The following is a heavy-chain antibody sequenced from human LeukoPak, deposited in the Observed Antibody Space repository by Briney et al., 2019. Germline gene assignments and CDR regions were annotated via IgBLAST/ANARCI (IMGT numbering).Heavy chain of an antibody. D-gene: IGHD6-13*01. V-gene: IGHV3-21*01. J-gene: IGHJ4*02. Sequence: GGSLRLSCAASGFTFSSYSMNWVRQAPGKGLEWVSSISSSSSYIYYADSVKGRFAISRDNARNSLYLQMNSLRAEDTAVYYCARDGAAAGPTMDYWGQGTLVTVSS. CDR1: GFTFSSYS. CDR3: ARDGAAAGPTMDY. CDR2: ISSSSSYI.